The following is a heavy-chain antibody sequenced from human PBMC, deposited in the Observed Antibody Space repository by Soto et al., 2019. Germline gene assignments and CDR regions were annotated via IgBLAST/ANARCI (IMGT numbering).Heavy chain of an antibody. CDR3: AKTVMGLGYYYYGMDV. CDR1: GFTFSSYA. D-gene: IGHD3-16*01. V-gene: IGHV3-23*01. CDR2: ISGSGGST. Sequence: PGGSLRLSCAASGFTFSSYAMSWVRQAPGKGLEWVSAISGSGGSTYYADSVKGRFTISRDNSKNTLYLQMNSLRAEDTAVYYCAKTVMGLGYYYYGMDVWGQGTTVTVSS. J-gene: IGHJ6*02.